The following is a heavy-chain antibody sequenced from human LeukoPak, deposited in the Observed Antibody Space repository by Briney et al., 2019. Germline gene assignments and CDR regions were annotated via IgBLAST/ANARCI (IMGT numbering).Heavy chain of an antibody. D-gene: IGHD3-22*01. J-gene: IGHJ4*02. Sequence: SVKVSCKASRGTLSRYAMSWVRPAPGKGLEWMGSITPNFGAANYGQKFEGRVTINADEATSTAYMELSSLGSEDTAVYYCASSKYYYESSGYYYLDYWGQGTLVTVSS. V-gene: IGHV1-69*15. CDR3: ASSKYYYESSGYYYLDY. CDR2: ITPNFGAA. CDR1: RGTLSRYA.